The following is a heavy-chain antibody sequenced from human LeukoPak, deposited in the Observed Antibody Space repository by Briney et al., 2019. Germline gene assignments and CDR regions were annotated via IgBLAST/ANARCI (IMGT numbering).Heavy chain of an antibody. J-gene: IGHJ4*02. CDR2: INPNSGGT. Sequence: GASVKVSCKASGYTFTSYYMHWVRQAPGQGLEWMGWINPNSGGTNYAQKFQGRVTMTRDTSISTAYMELSRLRSDDTAVYYCARPPRTVAGRKYFDYWGQGTLVTVSS. CDR1: GYTFTSYY. CDR3: ARPPRTVAGRKYFDY. D-gene: IGHD6-19*01. V-gene: IGHV1-2*02.